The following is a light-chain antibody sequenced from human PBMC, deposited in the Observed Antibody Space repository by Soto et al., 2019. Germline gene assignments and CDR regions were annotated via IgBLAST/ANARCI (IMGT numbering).Light chain of an antibody. CDR2: WAS. CDR3: QPYYSPPPWT. V-gene: IGKV4-1*01. J-gene: IGKJ1*01. CDR1: QSVLYSSNNKNY. Sequence: DIVMTQSPDSLAVSLGERATINCKSSQSVLYSSNNKNYLAWYQQKPGQPPKLLIYWASTRESGVPDRFSGSGSGTDFTLTISSLHAFYWSVYHRQPYYSPPPWTSLQG.